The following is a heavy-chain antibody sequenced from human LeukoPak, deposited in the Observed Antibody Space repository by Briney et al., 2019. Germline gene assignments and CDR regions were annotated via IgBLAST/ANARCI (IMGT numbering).Heavy chain of an antibody. Sequence: GASVKVSCKASGGTFSSYAISWVRQAPGQGLGWMGGIIPIFGTANYAQKFQGRVTITADESTSTAYMELSSLRSEDTAVYYCAREDGSGVDYWGQGTLVTVSS. CDR2: IIPIFGTA. J-gene: IGHJ4*02. V-gene: IGHV1-69*13. CDR1: GGTFSSYA. D-gene: IGHD6-19*01. CDR3: AREDGSGVDY.